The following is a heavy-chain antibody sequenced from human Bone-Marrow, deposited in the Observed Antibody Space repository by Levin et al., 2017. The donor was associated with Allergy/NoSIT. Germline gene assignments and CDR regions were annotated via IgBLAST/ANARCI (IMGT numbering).Heavy chain of an antibody. CDR3: AKEGGGGYCSSTSCSIDY. J-gene: IGHJ4*02. Sequence: LSLTCAASEFAFSSFTMSWVRQAPGKGLEWVSAISGSGGSTYYADSVKGRFTISRDNSKNTLYLQMNSLRAEDTAVYYCAKEGGGGYCSSTSCSIDYWGQGTLVTVSS. D-gene: IGHD2-2*03. CDR1: EFAFSSFT. CDR2: ISGSGGST. V-gene: IGHV3-23*01.